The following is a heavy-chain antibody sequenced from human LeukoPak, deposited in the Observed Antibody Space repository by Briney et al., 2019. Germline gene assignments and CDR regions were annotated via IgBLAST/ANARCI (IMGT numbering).Heavy chain of an antibody. D-gene: IGHD3-22*01. CDR2: IYHSGST. CDR1: GGSISSGGYS. CDR3: ARFPYYYDSSGYSFDY. Sequence: SETLSLTCAVSGGSISSGGYSWSWIRQPPGKRLEWIGYIYHSGSTYYNPSLKSRVTISVDTSKNQFSLKLSSVTAADTAVYYCARFPYYYDSSGYSFDYWGQGTLVTVSS. V-gene: IGHV4-30-2*01. J-gene: IGHJ4*02.